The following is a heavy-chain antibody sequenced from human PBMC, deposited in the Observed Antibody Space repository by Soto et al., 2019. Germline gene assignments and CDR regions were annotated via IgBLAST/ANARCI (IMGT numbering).Heavy chain of an antibody. J-gene: IGHJ4*02. D-gene: IGHD1-1*01. Sequence: QLQLQESGPGLVKPSETLSLTCTVSGASIRSSTYQWGWIRQPPGRGLEWIGSASYSESTYYNPXXXSXXXXPXXTSKNQFSLKVSFGTAADTAVYYCARHRNWKVDYWGQGNLVTVSS. V-gene: IGHV4-39*01. CDR3: ARHRNWKVDY. CDR2: ASYSEST. CDR1: GASIRSSTYQ.